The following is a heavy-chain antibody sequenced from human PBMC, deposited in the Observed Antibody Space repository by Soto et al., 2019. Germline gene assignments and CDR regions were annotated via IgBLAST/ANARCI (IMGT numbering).Heavy chain of an antibody. CDR1: GFTFSDYY. V-gene: IGHV3-11*01. J-gene: IGHJ4*02. CDR3: ARDAHYYDSSGQTPVAY. D-gene: IGHD3-22*01. CDR2: ISSSGSTI. Sequence: PGGSLRLSCAASGFTFSDYYMSWIRQAPGKGLEWVSYISSSGSTIYYADSVKGRFTISRDNAKNSLYLQMNSLRAEDTAVYYCARDAHYYDSSGQTPVAYWGQGTLVTVSS.